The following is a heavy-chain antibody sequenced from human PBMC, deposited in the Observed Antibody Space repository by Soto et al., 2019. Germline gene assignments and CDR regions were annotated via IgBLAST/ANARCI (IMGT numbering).Heavy chain of an antibody. D-gene: IGHD2-21*02. CDR2: ISWNSGSI. CDR1: GFTFDDYA. CDR3: AKDLSSIVVVTAMNYYYGMDV. Sequence: GGSLRLSCAASGFTFDDYAMHWVRQAPGKGLEWVSGISWNSGSIGYADSVKGRFTISRDNAKNSLYLQMNSLRAEDTALYYCAKDLSSIVVVTAMNYYYGMDVWCQGTTVTVSS. J-gene: IGHJ6*02. V-gene: IGHV3-9*01.